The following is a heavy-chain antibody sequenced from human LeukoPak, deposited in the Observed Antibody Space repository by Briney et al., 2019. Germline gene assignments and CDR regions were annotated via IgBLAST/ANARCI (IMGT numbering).Heavy chain of an antibody. CDR3: ARDGNSDKGTYYFDY. CDR1: GGSISSGGYY. V-gene: IGHV4-31*03. Sequence: SETLSLTCNVSGGSISSGGYYWSWIRQHPGKGLEWIGYIYYSGSTYYNPSLKSRVTISVDTSKNQFSLKLSSVTAADTAVYYCARDGNSDKGTYYFDYWGQGTLVTVSS. J-gene: IGHJ4*02. D-gene: IGHD4-23*01. CDR2: IYYSGST.